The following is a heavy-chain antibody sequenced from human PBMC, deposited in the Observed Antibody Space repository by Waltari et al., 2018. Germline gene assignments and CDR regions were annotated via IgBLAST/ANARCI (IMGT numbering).Heavy chain of an antibody. J-gene: IGHJ4*02. Sequence: EVQLLESGGNLVQPGGSLRLSCAVSGFTIRNFGMSWVRQPPGKGLEWVATTTVGNAYIYYADSVRGRFTVSTDNAKSSLYLQMNNLRAEDTGVYYCVRALTTPNDYWGRGTLVTVSS. V-gene: IGHV3-21*03. CDR3: VRALTTPNDY. CDR1: GFTIRNFG. CDR2: TTVGNAYI. D-gene: IGHD4-17*01.